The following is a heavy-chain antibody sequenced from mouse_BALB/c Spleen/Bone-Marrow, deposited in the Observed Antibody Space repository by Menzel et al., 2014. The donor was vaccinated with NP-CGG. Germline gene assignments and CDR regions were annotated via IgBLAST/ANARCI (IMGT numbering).Heavy chain of an antibody. Sequence: EVHLVESGGGLVQSGGSLRLSCATSGFTFTDYYMSWVRQPPGKALEWLGFIRNKANGYTTEYSASVKGRFTISRDNSQSILYLQMNTLRAEDSATYYCARDYGNYVRFAYWGQGTLVTVSA. CDR1: GFTFTDYY. CDR3: ARDYGNYVRFAY. V-gene: IGHV7-3*02. J-gene: IGHJ3*01. D-gene: IGHD2-1*01. CDR2: IRNKANGYTT.